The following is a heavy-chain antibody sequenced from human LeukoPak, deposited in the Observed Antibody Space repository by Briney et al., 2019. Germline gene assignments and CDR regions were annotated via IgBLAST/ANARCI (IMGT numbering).Heavy chain of an antibody. V-gene: IGHV3-7*01. CDR3: ASEDNTGSSAY. CDR2: IKQDGSEK. D-gene: IGHD3-22*01. J-gene: IGHJ4*02. Sequence: GGSLRLSCAASGFTFSNFCMSWVRQAPGKGLEWVANIKQDGSEKYYVDSVKGRFTISRDNAKNSLYLQMSSLRGDDTALYYCASEDNTGSSAYWGQGTLVTVSS. CDR1: GFTFSNFC.